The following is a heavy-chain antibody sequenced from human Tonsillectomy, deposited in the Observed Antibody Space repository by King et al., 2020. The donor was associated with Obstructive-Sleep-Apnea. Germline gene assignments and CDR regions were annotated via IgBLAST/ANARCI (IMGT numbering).Heavy chain of an antibody. CDR3: ARDVPTSDRAEDY. CDR1: GYTFTDYF. J-gene: IGHJ4*02. V-gene: IGHV1-2*02. CDR2: INPNSGGT. Sequence: QLVQSGAEVRKPGASVKVPCKASGYTFTDYFMHWVRQAPGQGLEWMGWINPNSGGTNYAQKFQGRVTMTRDTFISTAYMELSGLRSDDTAVYYCARDVPTSDRAEDYWGQGTLVTVSS.